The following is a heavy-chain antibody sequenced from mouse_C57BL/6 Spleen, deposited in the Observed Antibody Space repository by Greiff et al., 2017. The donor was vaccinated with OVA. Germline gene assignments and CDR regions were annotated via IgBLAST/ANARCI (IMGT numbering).Heavy chain of an antibody. CDR3: TTGSGNFWYFDV. V-gene: IGHV14-4*01. CDR2: IDPENGDT. CDR1: GFNIKDDY. D-gene: IGHD2-1*01. Sequence: DVKLVESGAELVRPGASVKLSCTASGFNIKDDYMHWVKQRPEQGLEWIGWIDPENGDTEYASKFQGKATITADTSSNTAYLQLSSLTSEDTAVYYCTTGSGNFWYFDVWGTGTTVTVSS. J-gene: IGHJ1*03.